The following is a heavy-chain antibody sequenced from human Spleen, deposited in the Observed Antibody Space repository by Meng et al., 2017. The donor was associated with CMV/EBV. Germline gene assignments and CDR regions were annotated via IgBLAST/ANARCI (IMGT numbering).Heavy chain of an antibody. CDR3: ARDGTTLYDY. CDR2: INWNGGST. J-gene: IGHJ4*02. CDR1: GFIFEDYG. D-gene: IGHD1-7*01. Sequence: GESLKISCAASGFIFEDYGMSWVRQAPGKGLEWVSGINWNGGSTGYADSVKGRFTISRDNAKNSLYLQMNSLRAEDTALYHCARDGTTLYDYWGQGTLVTVSS. V-gene: IGHV3-20*01.